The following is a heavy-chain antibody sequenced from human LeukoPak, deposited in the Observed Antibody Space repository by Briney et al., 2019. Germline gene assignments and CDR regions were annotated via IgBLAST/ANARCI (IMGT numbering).Heavy chain of an antibody. CDR3: ARDYSAPAYYYDSSDYGMDV. V-gene: IGHV4-39*07. CDR1: GGSISSSSYY. CDR2: IYYSGST. D-gene: IGHD3-22*01. J-gene: IGHJ6*02. Sequence: SETLSLTCTVSGGSISSSSYYWGWIRQPPGKGLEWIGSIYYSGSTYYNPSLKSRVTISVDTSKNQFSLKLSSVTAADTAVYYCARDYSAPAYYYDSSDYGMDVWGQGTTVTVSS.